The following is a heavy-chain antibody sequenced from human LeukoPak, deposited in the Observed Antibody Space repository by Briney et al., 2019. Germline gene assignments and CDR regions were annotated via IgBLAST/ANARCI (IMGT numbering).Heavy chain of an antibody. Sequence: ASVKVSCKASGYTFTAYYLHWVRQAPGQGLEWMGWINPNSGGTNYAQSFQGRVSMTRDTSISTAYMELSRLTSDDRALYYCARRFGGDPWGQRTLVTVSS. D-gene: IGHD4-23*01. V-gene: IGHV1-2*02. J-gene: IGHJ5*02. CDR3: ARRFGGDP. CDR1: GYTFTAYY. CDR2: INPNSGGT.